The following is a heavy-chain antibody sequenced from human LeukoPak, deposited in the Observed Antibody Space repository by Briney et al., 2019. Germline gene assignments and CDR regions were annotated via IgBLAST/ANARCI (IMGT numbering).Heavy chain of an antibody. CDR3: AKGGTYYYASGTLY. CDR2: INGSGGTT. CDR1: GFTFSSYA. J-gene: IGHJ4*02. Sequence: GGSLRLSCAASGFTFSSYAMSWVRQAPGKRLEWLSGINGSGGTTYYADSVKGRFTISRDNSKNTLYLQMSSLTAEDTAVYYCAKGGTYYYASGTLYWGQGTLVTVSS. D-gene: IGHD3-10*01. V-gene: IGHV3-23*01.